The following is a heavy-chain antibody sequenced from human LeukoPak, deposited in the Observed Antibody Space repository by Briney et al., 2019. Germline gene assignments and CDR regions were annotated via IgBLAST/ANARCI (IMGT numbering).Heavy chain of an antibody. Sequence: PGGSLRLSCAASGFSFSTYSMIWVRQAPGKGLEWVSSVSGTREYIYYADSVRGRFTISRDTDKNTVYLQINSLSADDTAVYYSARWYSSGWYSDYWGQGTLVTVSS. D-gene: IGHD6-25*01. CDR1: GFSFSTYS. V-gene: IGHV3-21*06. J-gene: IGHJ4*02. CDR2: VSGTREYI. CDR3: ARWYSSGWYSDY.